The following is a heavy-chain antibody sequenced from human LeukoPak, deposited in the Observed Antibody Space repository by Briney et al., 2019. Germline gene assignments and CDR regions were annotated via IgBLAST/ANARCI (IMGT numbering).Heavy chain of an antibody. CDR1: GFTFGDYA. D-gene: IGHD3-10*01. CDR3: TRVPLWFGELSFDY. CDR2: IRSKAYGGTT. J-gene: IGHJ4*02. Sequence: GGSLRLSCTVSGFTFGDYAMSWVRQAPGKGLEWVGFIRSKAYGGTTEYAASVKGRFTTSRDDSKSIAYLQMNSLKTEDTAVYYCTRVPLWFGELSFDYWGQGTLVTVSS. V-gene: IGHV3-49*04.